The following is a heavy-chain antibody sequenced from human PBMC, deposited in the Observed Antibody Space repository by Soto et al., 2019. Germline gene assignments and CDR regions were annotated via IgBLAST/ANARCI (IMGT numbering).Heavy chain of an antibody. Sequence: WGSMRRPYRASELTFSDFCISCIIQTKGKGLEWVSGLNVGGANTYYTDSVKGRFTISRDNSRNTLYLQMNSLRAEDTALYFCARKGPSRNAFDIWGQGTMVTVSS. V-gene: IGHV3-23*01. CDR3: ARKGPSRNAFDI. CDR2: LNVGGANT. CDR1: ELTFSDFC. J-gene: IGHJ3*02. D-gene: IGHD6-6*01.